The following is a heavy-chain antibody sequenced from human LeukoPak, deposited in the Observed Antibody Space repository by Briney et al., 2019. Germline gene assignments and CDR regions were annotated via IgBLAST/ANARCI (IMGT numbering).Heavy chain of an antibody. Sequence: PGGSLRLSCAASGFTFSSYAMHWVRQAPGKGLEWVAVISYDGSNKYYADSVKGRFTISRDNSKNTLYLQMNSLRAEDTAVYYCAKDKAPYDSSGYTDYWGQGTLVTVSS. J-gene: IGHJ4*02. CDR1: GFTFSSYA. V-gene: IGHV3-30-3*01. CDR2: ISYDGSNK. D-gene: IGHD3-22*01. CDR3: AKDKAPYDSSGYTDY.